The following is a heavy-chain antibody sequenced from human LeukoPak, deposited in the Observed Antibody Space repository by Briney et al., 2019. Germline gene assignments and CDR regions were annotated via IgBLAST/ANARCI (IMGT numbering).Heavy chain of an antibody. D-gene: IGHD6-25*01. J-gene: IGHJ4*02. V-gene: IGHV3-30*02. CDR3: AKDLRISSGWHSTFDY. CDR1: GFTFSSYG. Sequence: PGGSLRLSCAASGFTFSSYGMHWVRQAPGKGLEWVAFIWYDGSNKYYADSVKGRFTISRDNSKNALYLQMNSLRAEDTAVYYCAKDLRISSGWHSTFDYWGQGTLVTVSS. CDR2: IWYDGSNK.